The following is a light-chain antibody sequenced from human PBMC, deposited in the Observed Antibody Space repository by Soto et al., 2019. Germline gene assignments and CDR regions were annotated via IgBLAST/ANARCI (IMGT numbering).Light chain of an antibody. CDR2: AAS. J-gene: IGKJ3*01. V-gene: IGKV1-39*01. CDR3: QQDLRPPLT. Sequence: IQMTHSPSSLSASVGDXVTITCRASQSVSNYLNWYQQKPGKAPTLLIYAASTLQSGVPSRISGSGSGTDFTLTISSLQPEDFATYYCQQDLRPPLTFGPGTKVDIK. CDR1: QSVSNY.